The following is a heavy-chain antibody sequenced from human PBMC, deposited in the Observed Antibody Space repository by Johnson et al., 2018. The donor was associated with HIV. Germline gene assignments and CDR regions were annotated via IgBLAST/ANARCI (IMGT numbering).Heavy chain of an antibody. J-gene: IGHJ3*02. V-gene: IGHV3-30*04. CDR1: AFSFSNYP. D-gene: IGHD6-13*01. CDR3: AKVSSWYFLRAFDI. Sequence: QVQLVESGGGVVQPGRSLRLSCAASAFSFSNYPMHWVRQAPGKGLEWVAVISYDGSNKYYTDSVKGRFTISRDNSKNTLYLQMNSLNTDDTAFYYCAKVSSWYFLRAFDIWGQGTMVTVSS. CDR2: ISYDGSNK.